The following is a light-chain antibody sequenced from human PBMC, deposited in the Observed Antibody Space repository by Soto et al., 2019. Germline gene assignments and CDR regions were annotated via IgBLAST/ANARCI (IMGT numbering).Light chain of an antibody. CDR2: AAS. CDR3: QQYNSYSKT. CDR1: QSISYW. Sequence: DIQMTQSPSTLSASVGDRVTITCRASQSISYWLAWYQQKPGNAPKLLIYAASSLESGAPSRFSGSGSGTEFTLTISSLQPDDSASYYCQQYNSYSKTFGQGTKVDIK. V-gene: IGKV1-5*01. J-gene: IGKJ1*01.